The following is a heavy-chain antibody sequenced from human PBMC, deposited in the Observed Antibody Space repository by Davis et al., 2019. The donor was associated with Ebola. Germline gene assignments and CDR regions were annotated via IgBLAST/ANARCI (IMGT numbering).Heavy chain of an antibody. D-gene: IGHD1-26*01. V-gene: IGHV3-74*01. CDR1: GFTFSSHW. Sequence: GESLKISCAVSGFTFSSHWMHWLRQVPGKGLVWLSRINGDGSRTSYADSVKSRFTISRDNAKNTLLLQMHSLEVEDTAMYYCARDILGGTTGFDNWGQGTLVTVTS. CDR3: ARDILGGTTGFDN. J-gene: IGHJ4*02. CDR2: INGDGSRT.